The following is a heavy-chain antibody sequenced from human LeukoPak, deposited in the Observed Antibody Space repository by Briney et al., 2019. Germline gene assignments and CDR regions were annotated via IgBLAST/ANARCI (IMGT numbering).Heavy chain of an antibody. J-gene: IGHJ3*02. V-gene: IGHV4-59*11. Sequence: SETLSLTCTVSGGSISSHYWNWIRQPLGKGLEWIGYIYYSGSTNYNPSLKSRVTISVDTSKNQFSLKLSSVTAADTAVYYCARETTVVTPGRSDVFDIWGQGTMVTVSS. D-gene: IGHD4-23*01. CDR1: GGSISSHY. CDR3: ARETTVVTPGRSDVFDI. CDR2: IYYSGST.